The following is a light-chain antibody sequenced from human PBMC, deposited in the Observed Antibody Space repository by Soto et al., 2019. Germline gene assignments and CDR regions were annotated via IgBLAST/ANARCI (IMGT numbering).Light chain of an antibody. J-gene: IGLJ2*01. CDR3: QTWRTGLVV. CDR2: LSSDGSH. CDR1: SGHSSYA. V-gene: IGLV4-69*01. Sequence: QPVLTQSPSASASLGASVKLTCTLSSGHSSYAIAWHQQQPEKGPRYLMKLSSDGSHSKGDGIPDRFSGSSSGAERYLTISSLQSEDGADYYCQTWRTGLVVFGGGTKLTVL.